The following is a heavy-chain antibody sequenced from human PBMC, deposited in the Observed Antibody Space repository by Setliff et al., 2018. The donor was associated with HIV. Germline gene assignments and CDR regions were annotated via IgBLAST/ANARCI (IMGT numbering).Heavy chain of an antibody. Sequence: PSETLSLTCAVSGYSISSGYYWGWIRQPPGKGLEWIGGIYYTGSPFYNPSLKSRVTISVDTSNNQFSLKLSSVTAADTAVYYCARSPFLPSGYFDDWGQGSLVTVSS. J-gene: IGHJ4*02. CDR1: GYSISSGYY. V-gene: IGHV4-38-2*01. CDR2: IYYTGSP. CDR3: ARSPFLPSGYFDD. D-gene: IGHD3-3*01.